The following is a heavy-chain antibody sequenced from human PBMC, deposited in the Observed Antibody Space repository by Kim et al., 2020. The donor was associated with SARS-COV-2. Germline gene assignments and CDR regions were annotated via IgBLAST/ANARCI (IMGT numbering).Heavy chain of an antibody. CDR3: AKDEIYYGCSGGSCYVWNY. Sequence: GGSLRLSCAASGFTFSSYAMSWVRQAPGKGLEWVSAISGSGGSTYYADSVKGRFTISRDNSKNTLYLQMNSLRAEDTAVYYCAKDEIYYGCSGGSCYVWNYWGQGTLVTVSS. CDR2: ISGSGGST. CDR1: GFTFSSYA. D-gene: IGHD2-15*01. J-gene: IGHJ4*02. V-gene: IGHV3-23*01.